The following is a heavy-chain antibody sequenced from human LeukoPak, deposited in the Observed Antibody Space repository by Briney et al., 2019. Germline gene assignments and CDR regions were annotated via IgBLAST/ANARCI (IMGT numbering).Heavy chain of an antibody. J-gene: IGHJ4*02. Sequence: PSETLSLTCTVSVGSISSYYWSWIRQPPGKGLEWMGYIYYSGSTNYNPSLKSRVTISVDTSKNQFSLKLSSVTAADTAVYYCAGGSSRDGYNSYAGYWGQGTLVTVSS. CDR1: VGSISSYY. V-gene: IGHV4-59*08. D-gene: IGHD5-24*01. CDR2: IYYSGST. CDR3: AGGSSRDGYNSYAGY.